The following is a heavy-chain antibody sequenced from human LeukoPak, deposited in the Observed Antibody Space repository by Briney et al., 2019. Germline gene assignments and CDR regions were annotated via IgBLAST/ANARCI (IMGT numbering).Heavy chain of an antibody. J-gene: IGHJ6*03. V-gene: IGHV4-4*02. CDR3: ARAWAYYYYYMDV. CDR2: IYHSGST. D-gene: IGHD7-27*01. CDR1: GGSISSSNW. Sequence: PSETLSLTCAVSGGSISSSNWWSWVRQPPGKGLEWIGEIYHSGSTNYNPSLKSRVTISVDKSKNQFSLKLSSVTAADTAVYYCARAWAYYYYYMDVWGKGTTVTVSS.